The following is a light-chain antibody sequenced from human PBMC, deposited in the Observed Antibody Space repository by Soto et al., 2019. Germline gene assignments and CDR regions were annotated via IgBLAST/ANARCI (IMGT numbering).Light chain of an antibody. CDR2: DAS. CDR3: QQYNSYSPWT. Sequence: DIQSTQSPSTLSASLADRVTITCGPSQSISSWLAWYQQKPGKAPKLLIYDASSLERGVPSRFSDSGSGTEFTLTISSLQPDDFATYYCQQYNSYSPWTFGQGTKVDIK. J-gene: IGKJ1*01. CDR1: QSISSW. V-gene: IGKV1-5*01.